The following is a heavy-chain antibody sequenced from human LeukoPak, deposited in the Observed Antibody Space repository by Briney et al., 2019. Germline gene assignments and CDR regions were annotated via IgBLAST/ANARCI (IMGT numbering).Heavy chain of an antibody. Sequence: KPSETLALTCTVSGYSINDGYYWGWIRQPPGKGLEWIGSVYHSGNTYQNPSLKSRVTISVDTSKNQFSLKLSSVTAADTAVYYCASHQGDFWSAYYHWGQGTLVTVSS. V-gene: IGHV4-38-2*02. CDR3: ASHQGDFWSAYYH. J-gene: IGHJ5*02. D-gene: IGHD3-3*01. CDR2: VYHSGNT. CDR1: GYSINDGYY.